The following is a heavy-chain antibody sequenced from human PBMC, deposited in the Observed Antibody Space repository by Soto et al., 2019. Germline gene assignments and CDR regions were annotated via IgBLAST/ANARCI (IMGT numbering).Heavy chain of an antibody. CDR2: ISSSSSTI. Sequence: PGGSLRLPCASSGFTFSSYSMNWVRQAPGKGLEWVSYISSSSSTIYYADSVKGRFTISRDNAKNSLYLQMNSLRDEDTAVYYCARDKDGSGSYALDYWGQGTLVTVSS. CDR1: GFTFSSYS. V-gene: IGHV3-48*02. D-gene: IGHD3-10*01. CDR3: ARDKDGSGSYALDY. J-gene: IGHJ4*02.